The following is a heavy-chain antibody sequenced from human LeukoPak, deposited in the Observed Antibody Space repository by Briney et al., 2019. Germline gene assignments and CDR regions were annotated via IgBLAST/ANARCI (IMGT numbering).Heavy chain of an antibody. Sequence: ASVKVSCKPSGYTFINYYMHWVRQAPGQGLEWMGIINPSGTSTTYAQKFQGRVTMTRDTSTSTVYMELSSLRSEDTAVYYCARGADDLWSGYSMGDLAYWGQGTLVTVSS. J-gene: IGHJ4*02. CDR2: INPSGTST. V-gene: IGHV1-46*01. CDR1: GYTFINYY. CDR3: ARGADDLWSGYSMGDLAY. D-gene: IGHD3-3*01.